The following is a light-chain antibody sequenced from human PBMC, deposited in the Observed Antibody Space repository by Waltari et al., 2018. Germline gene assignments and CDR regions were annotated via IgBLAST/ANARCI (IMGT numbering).Light chain of an antibody. CDR1: QSVSSN. CDR3: QQYNNCPPYT. J-gene: IGKJ2*01. CDR2: GGS. Sequence: EIVMTQSPATLSVSPGERATLSCRASQSVSSNLAWYQQKPGQAPRLLIYGGSTRATGIPARLIGSGSGTEFTLTISSMQSEDFAVYYCQQYNNCPPYTFGQGTKLEIK. V-gene: IGKV3-15*01.